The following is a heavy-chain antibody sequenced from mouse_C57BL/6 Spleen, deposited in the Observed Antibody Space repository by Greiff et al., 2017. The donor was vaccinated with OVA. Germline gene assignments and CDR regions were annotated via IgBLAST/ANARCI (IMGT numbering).Heavy chain of an antibody. D-gene: IGHD2-3*01. CDR2: IDPNSGGT. J-gene: IGHJ4*01. Sequence: QVQLQQPGAELVKPGASVKLSCKASGYTFTSYWMHWVKQRPGRGLEWIGRIDPNSGGTKYNEKFKSKATLTVDKPSITAYMQLSSLTSEDSAVYYCALYDGYPYHAMDYWGQGTSVTVSS. V-gene: IGHV1-72*01. CDR3: ALYDGYPYHAMDY. CDR1: GYTFTSYW.